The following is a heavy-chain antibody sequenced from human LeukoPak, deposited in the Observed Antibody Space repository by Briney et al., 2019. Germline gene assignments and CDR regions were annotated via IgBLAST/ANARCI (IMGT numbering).Heavy chain of an antibody. CDR3: AKSAGELLLLYYFDY. CDR2: ISGSGGST. CDR1: GFTFSSYA. Sequence: PGGSLRLSCAASGFTFSSYAMSWVHQAPGKGLEWVSAISGSGGSTYYADSVKGRFTISRDNSKNTLYLQMNSLRAEDTAVYYCAKSAGELLLLYYFDYWGQGTLVTVSS. J-gene: IGHJ4*02. V-gene: IGHV3-23*01. D-gene: IGHD1-26*01.